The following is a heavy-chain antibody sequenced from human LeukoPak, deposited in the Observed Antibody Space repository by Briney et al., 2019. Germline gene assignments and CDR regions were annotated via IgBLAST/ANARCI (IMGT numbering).Heavy chain of an antibody. CDR1: GGSISSSNW. J-gene: IGHJ4*02. V-gene: IGHV4-4*02. Sequence: PSGTLSLTCAVSGGSISSSNWWSWVRQPPGKGLEWIGYIYYSGSTNYNPSLKSRVTISVDTSKNQFSLKLSSVTAADTAVYYCARQGYSYGFDYRGQGTLVTVSS. CDR2: IYYSGST. CDR3: ARQGYSYGFDY. D-gene: IGHD5-18*01.